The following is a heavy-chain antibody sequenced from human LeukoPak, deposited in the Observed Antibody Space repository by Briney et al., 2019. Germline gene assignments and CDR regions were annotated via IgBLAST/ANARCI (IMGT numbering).Heavy chain of an antibody. CDR1: GGTFSSYA. Sequence: GSSVKVSCKASGGTFSSYAISWVRQAPGQGLEWMGGIIPIFGTANYAQKFQGRVTITADESTSTAYMELSSLRSEDTAVYYCARDPLREYYFDYWGQGTLVTVSS. J-gene: IGHJ4*02. V-gene: IGHV1-69*01. CDR2: IIPIFGTA. CDR3: ARDPLREYYFDY. D-gene: IGHD3-10*01.